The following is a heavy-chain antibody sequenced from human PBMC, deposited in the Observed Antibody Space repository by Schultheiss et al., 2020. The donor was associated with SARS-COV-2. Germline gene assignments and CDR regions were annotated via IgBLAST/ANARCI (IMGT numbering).Heavy chain of an antibody. CDR1: GFTFSSFG. J-gene: IGHJ6*02. Sequence: GGSLRLSCAASGFTFSSFGIHWVRQAPGKGLEWVAVISYDGSNKYYADSVKGRFTISRDNSKNTLYLQMNSLRAEDTAVYYCARVRYGGNYYYYGMDVWGQGTTVTVSS. CDR2: ISYDGSNK. CDR3: ARVRYGGNYYYYGMDV. V-gene: IGHV3-30*03. D-gene: IGHD4-17*01.